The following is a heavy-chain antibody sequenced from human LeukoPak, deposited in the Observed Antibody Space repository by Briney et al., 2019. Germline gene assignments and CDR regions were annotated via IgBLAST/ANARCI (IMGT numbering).Heavy chain of an antibody. CDR1: GYRFTTYW. CDR2: IYPGDSDT. V-gene: IGHV5-51*01. CDR3: VRLEGVILYHFDY. D-gene: IGHD3-16*01. J-gene: IGHJ4*02. Sequence: GESLKISCKGSGYRFTTYWIGWVRQMSGKGLEWMGIIYPGDSDTRYSPSFQGQVTISDDKSISAAYLQWSSLKASDTAMYYCVRLEGVILYHFDYWGQGTLVTASS.